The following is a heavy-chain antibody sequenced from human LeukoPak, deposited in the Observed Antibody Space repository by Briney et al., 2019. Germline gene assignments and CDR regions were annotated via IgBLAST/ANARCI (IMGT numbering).Heavy chain of an antibody. D-gene: IGHD6-19*01. J-gene: IGHJ5*02. V-gene: IGHV3-30*04. CDR2: ISYDGSNK. Sequence: PGGSLRLSCAASGFTFSSYAMHWVRQAPGKGLEWVAVISYDGSNKYYADSVKGRFTISRDNSKNTLYLQMNSLRAEDTAVYYCAREGTQWLVQNWFDPWGQGTLVTVTS. CDR3: AREGTQWLVQNWFDP. CDR1: GFTFSSYA.